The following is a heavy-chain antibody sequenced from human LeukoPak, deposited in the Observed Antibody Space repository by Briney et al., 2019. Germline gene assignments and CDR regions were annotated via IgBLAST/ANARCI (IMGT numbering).Heavy chain of an antibody. V-gene: IGHV4-34*01. D-gene: IGHD3-10*01. Sequence: SETLSLTCAVYGGSFSAYHWSWIRQPPGKGLEWIGEINQSGNTKYNPSLKSRVTLSVDTSKIQFSLKLSSVTAADTAVYYCAKDLHFLYYYLDYWGQGTLVTVSS. CDR3: AKDLHFLYYYLDY. J-gene: IGHJ4*02. CDR1: GGSFSAYH. CDR2: INQSGNT.